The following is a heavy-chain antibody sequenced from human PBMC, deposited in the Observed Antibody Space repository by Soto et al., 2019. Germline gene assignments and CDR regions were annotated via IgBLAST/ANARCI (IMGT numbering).Heavy chain of an antibody. CDR1: GFTFSNYG. Sequence: PGGSLRLSCAASGFTFSNYGMHWVRQAPGKGLEWVAIIWHDGNNKYYADSVRGRFIISRDNSKNRLYLQMNSLRAEDTAVYYCAKGGKLWHAWYYFDYWGQGTLVTVSS. D-gene: IGHD5-18*01. CDR2: IWHDGNNK. J-gene: IGHJ4*02. V-gene: IGHV3-33*06. CDR3: AKGGKLWHAWYYFDY.